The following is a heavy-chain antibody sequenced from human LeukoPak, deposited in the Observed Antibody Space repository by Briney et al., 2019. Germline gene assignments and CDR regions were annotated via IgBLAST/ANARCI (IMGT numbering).Heavy chain of an antibody. Sequence: GGSLRLSCAASGFTVSSNYMSWVRQAPGKGLEWVSVIYSGGSTYYADSVKGRFTISRHNSKNTLYLQMNSLRAEDTAVYYCARVKVFFEPIHHWFDPWGQGTLVTVSS. CDR1: GFTVSSNY. V-gene: IGHV3-53*04. CDR3: ARVKVFFEPIHHWFDP. CDR2: IYSGGST. D-gene: IGHD1-14*01. J-gene: IGHJ5*02.